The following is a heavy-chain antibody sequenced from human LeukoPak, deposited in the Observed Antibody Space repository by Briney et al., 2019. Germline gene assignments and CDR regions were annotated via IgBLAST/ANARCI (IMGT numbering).Heavy chain of an antibody. Sequence: ASVKVSCKASGGTFSSYAIIWVRQAPGQGLEWMGRIIPILGIANYAQKFQGGVTITADKSTSTAYMELSSLRSEDTAVYYCASMEWDPVTSEKGVDYWGQGTLVTVSS. CDR3: ASMEWDPVTSEKGVDY. CDR2: IIPILGIA. V-gene: IGHV1-69*04. J-gene: IGHJ4*02. CDR1: GGTFSSYA. D-gene: IGHD3-3*01.